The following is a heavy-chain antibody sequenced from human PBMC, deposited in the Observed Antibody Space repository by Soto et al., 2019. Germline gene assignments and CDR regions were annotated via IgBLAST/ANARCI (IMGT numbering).Heavy chain of an antibody. CDR1: GFTFSTTG. J-gene: IGHJ6*02. CDR2: ISSGSEYI. Sequence: GGSLRLSCAASGFTFSTTGMNWVRQAPGKGLQWVSSISSGSEYIFHADSVKGRLTTPRDNAKNSVYLQMNNLRVEDTAVYYCTTASREGAILSHGYYYYGMDVWGQGTTVTVSS. V-gene: IGHV3-21*03. CDR3: TTASREGAILSHGYYYYGMDV. D-gene: IGHD1-26*01.